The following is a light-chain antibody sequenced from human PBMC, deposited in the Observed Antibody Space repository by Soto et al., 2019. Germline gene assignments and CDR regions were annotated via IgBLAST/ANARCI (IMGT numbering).Light chain of an antibody. CDR3: QQYNSYPRT. V-gene: IGKV1-5*03. CDR2: KAS. J-gene: IGKJ1*01. CDR1: QSISSW. Sequence: DIQLTQSPSTLSASVGDRVTLTCRASQSISSWLAWYQQNPGKAPKLLIYKASSLESGVPSRFSGSGSGTEFTLTISSLQPGDFATYYCQQYNSYPRTFGQGTMVDI.